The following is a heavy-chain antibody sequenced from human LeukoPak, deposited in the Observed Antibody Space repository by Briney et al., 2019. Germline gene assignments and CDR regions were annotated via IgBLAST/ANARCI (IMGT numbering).Heavy chain of an antibody. Sequence: GGSLRLSCAASGFTFSKYWMSWVRQAPGKGLEWVANIKQDGGEKYYVDSVEGRFTISRDNAKNSLDLQTNSLRAEDTAVYYCVRQLDGTLDYRGQGTLVTVSS. CDR3: VRQLDGTLDY. CDR1: GFTFSKYW. V-gene: IGHV3-7*04. J-gene: IGHJ4*02. CDR2: IKQDGGEK. D-gene: IGHD1-26*01.